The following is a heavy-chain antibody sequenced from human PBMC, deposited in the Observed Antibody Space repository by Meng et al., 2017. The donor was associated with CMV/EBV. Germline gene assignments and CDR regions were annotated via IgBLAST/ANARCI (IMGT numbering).Heavy chain of an antibody. J-gene: IGHJ6*02. V-gene: IGHV4-34*01. Sequence: GYYWSCIRQPPGKALQWIGEINHSGSTNYNPSLKSRVTISVDTSKNQFSLKLSSVTAADTAVYYCARGQIVVVPAARGFHYYYGMDVWGQGTTVTVSS. CDR2: INHSGST. CDR3: ARGQIVVVPAARGFHYYYGMDV. CDR1: GYY. D-gene: IGHD2-2*01.